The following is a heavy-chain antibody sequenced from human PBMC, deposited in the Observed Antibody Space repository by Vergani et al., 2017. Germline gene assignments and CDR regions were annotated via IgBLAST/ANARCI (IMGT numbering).Heavy chain of an antibody. V-gene: IGHV3-30*03. D-gene: IGHD1-1*01. Sequence: QVHLVESGGGVVQPGRSLRLSCVVSGFTSSYYGMHWVRQAPGKGLEWVAVISYDGTQKYYADSVKGRFTICRDNSKSTLYLQMKSLRTEDTAVYYCATKSXGTPGCQIGYLREWGQGTLVTVSP. CDR1: GFTSSYYG. J-gene: IGHJ1*01. CDR3: ATKSXGTPGCQIGYLRE. CDR2: ISYDGTQK.